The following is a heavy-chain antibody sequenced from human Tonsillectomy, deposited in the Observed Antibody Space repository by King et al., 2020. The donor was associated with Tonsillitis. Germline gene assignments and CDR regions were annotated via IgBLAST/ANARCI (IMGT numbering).Heavy chain of an antibody. D-gene: IGHD3-16*02. CDR2: IYPGDSDA. CDR3: ARCDLIMITFGGVIAQYYFDY. V-gene: IGHV5-51*01. CDR1: GYSFTSYW. Sequence: VQLVESGAEVKKPGESLKISCKGSGYSFTSYWIGWVRQMPGKGLEWMGIIYPGDSDARYSPSFQGQVTISADKSLSTAYLQWSRLKASDTAMYYCARCDLIMITFGGVIAQYYFDYWGQGTLVTVSS. J-gene: IGHJ4*02.